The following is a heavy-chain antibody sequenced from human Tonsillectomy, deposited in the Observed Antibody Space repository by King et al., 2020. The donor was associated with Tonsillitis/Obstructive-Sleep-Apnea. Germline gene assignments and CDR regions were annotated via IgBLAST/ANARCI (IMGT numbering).Heavy chain of an antibody. CDR2: ISSCSITI. J-gene: IGHJ4*02. D-gene: IGHD5-12*01. CDR3: ATENLRSLAY. V-gene: IGHV3-48*02. Sequence: VQLVESGGGLVQPGGSLRLSCAASGFTFSSYSMNWVRQAPGKGLEWVSYISSCSITIYYADAVKGRFTISRDNAKNSLYLQLNSLRDEDTAVYYCATENLRSLAYWGQGTLVTVSS. CDR1: GFTFSSYS.